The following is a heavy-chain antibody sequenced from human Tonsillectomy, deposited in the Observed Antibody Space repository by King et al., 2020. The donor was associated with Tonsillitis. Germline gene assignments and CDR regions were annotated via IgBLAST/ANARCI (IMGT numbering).Heavy chain of an antibody. CDR1: GYTFTSYY. CDR2: INPSGGST. V-gene: IGHV1-46*01. CDR3: SRDPFHTLWIQLWFPFDY. J-gene: IGHJ4*02. D-gene: IGHD5-18*01. Sequence: QLVQSGAEVKKPGASVKVSCKASGYTFTSYYMHWVRQAPGQGLEWMGIINPSGGSTSYAQKFQGRVTMTRDTSTSTVYMELSSLRSEDTAVYYCSRDPFHTLWIQLWFPFDYWGQGTLVTVSS.